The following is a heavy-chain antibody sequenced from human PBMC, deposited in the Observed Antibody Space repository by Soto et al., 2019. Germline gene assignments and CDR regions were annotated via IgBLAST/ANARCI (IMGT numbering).Heavy chain of an antibody. J-gene: IGHJ3*02. V-gene: IGHV1-18*04. D-gene: IGHD3-3*01. Sequence: LEQSGGEVKKPGASVQVSCRALDYTFITYGLSWLRQAPGQGLEWMGLINPYNGNTVYAQKFQGRVTMTRDTSTDTAYMELRSLRFNDTAVYYCARISYPALQGAFDIWGHGTMVTVSS. CDR3: ARISYPALQGAFDI. CDR1: DYTFITYG. CDR2: INPYNGNT.